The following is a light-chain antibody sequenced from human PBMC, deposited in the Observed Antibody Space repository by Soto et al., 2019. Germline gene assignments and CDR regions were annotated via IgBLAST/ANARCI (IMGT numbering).Light chain of an antibody. J-gene: IGKJ5*01. CDR3: QQYYSGPIT. CDR2: WAS. Sequence: DIVMTQSPDSLAVSLGERATINCKSSQSILKRSNNKNYLAWFQQKPGLPPKVLIYWASTRESGVPDRFSGSGSGTDFTLTISSLQAEDVAVYSCQQYYSGPITFDQGTRLEIK. V-gene: IGKV4-1*01. CDR1: QSILKRSNNKNY.